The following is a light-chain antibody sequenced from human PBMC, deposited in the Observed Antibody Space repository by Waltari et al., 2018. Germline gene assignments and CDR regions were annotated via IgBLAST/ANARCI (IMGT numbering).Light chain of an antibody. V-gene: IGKV3-15*01. J-gene: IGKJ1*01. CDR1: QYVSSN. Sequence: EIVMTQSQPTLSLSPGDSATLSCRASQYVSSNLAWYQQKPGQAPRLLIYGASTRATGIPGRFSGSGSGTEFTLSISGLQSEDFALYYCQQYNAWPRTFGQGTKVEIK. CDR3: QQYNAWPRT. CDR2: GAS.